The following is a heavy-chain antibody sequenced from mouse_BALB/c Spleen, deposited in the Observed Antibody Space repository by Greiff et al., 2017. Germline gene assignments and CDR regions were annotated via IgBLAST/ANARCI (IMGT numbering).Heavy chain of an antibody. D-gene: IGHD2-14*01. V-gene: IGHV5-17*02. Sequence: EVQVVESGGGLVQPGGSRKLSCAASGFTFSSFGMHWVRQAPEKGLEWVAYISSGSSTIYYADTVKGRFTISRDNPKNTLFLQMTSLRSEDTAMYYCARNYRYDVYYFDYWGQGTTLTVSS. CDR2: ISSGSSTI. J-gene: IGHJ2*01. CDR3: ARNYRYDVYYFDY. CDR1: GFTFSSFG.